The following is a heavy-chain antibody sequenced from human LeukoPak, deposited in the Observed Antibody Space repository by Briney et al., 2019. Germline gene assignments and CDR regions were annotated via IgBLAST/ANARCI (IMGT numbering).Heavy chain of an antibody. V-gene: IGHV4-34*01. CDR2: IDNRGST. CDR3: ARDGADSYD. D-gene: IGHD5-18*01. CDR1: GGSFSAYF. Sequence: SETLSLTCTVYGGSFSAYFWSWIRQPPGKGLEWIGEIDNRGSTAYNQSLKSRATIPIDTSKNQFSLKLTSVTAADTAVYYCARDGADSYDWGQGTLVTVSS. J-gene: IGHJ4*02.